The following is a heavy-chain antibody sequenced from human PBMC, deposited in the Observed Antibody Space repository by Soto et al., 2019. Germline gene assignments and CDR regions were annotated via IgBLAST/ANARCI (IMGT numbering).Heavy chain of an antibody. CDR3: ARSSIGWTYFDY. J-gene: IGHJ4*02. CDR1: GGSISSGGYY. D-gene: IGHD6-19*01. V-gene: IGHV4-31*03. CDR2: IYYSGNT. Sequence: QVQLQESGPGLVRPSQTLSLTCTVSGGSISSGGYYWNWIRQHPGKGLEWIGYIYYSGNTYYNPSLQSRVTISVDTSKNQCSLKLSSVTAADTAVYYCARSSIGWTYFDYWGQGTLVTVSS.